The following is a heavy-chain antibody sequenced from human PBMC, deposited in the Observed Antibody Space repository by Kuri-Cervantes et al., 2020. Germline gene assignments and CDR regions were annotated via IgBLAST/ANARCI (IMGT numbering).Heavy chain of an antibody. CDR2: ISYDGSSK. J-gene: IGHJ5*02. Sequence: GKSLKISCAASGFTFSDYYMSWIRQAPGKGLEWVAVISYDGSSKNYADSVKGRFSISRDNSKNTLYLQMNSLRAEDTAVYYRARDNYHFDPWGQGTLVTVSS. V-gene: IGHV3-30-3*01. CDR3: ARDNYHFDP. CDR1: GFTFSDYY. D-gene: IGHD3/OR15-3a*01.